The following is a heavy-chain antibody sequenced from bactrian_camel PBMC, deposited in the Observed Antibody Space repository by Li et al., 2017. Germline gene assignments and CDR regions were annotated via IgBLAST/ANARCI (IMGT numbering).Heavy chain of an antibody. CDR3: AGDFGGSWQDFGY. D-gene: IGHD2*01. Sequence: HVQLVESGGGSVQAGGSLTLSCAVSGLTFSSYYMSWVRQAPGKGLTWVGSIYTGGSGTWYADSVKGRFTISKDIAKNTMYLQMNTLKPEDTAVYYCAGDFGGSWQDFGYWGQGTQVTVS. CDR1: GLTFSSYY. V-gene: IGHV3-2*01. CDR2: IYTGGSGT. J-gene: IGHJ6*01.